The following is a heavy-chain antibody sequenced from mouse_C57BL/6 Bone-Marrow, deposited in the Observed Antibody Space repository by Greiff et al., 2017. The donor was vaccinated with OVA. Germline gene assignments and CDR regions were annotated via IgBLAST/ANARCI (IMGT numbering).Heavy chain of an antibody. V-gene: IGHV2-2*01. CDR2: IWSGGST. D-gene: IGHD4-1*02. Sequence: VKVVESGPGLVQPSQSLSITCTVSGFSLTSYGVHWVRQSPGKGLEWLGVIWSGGSTDYNAAFISRLSISKDNSKIQVFFKMNSLQADDTAIYYCARSPSTGTGAWFAYWGQGTLVTVSA. J-gene: IGHJ3*01. CDR3: ARSPSTGTGAWFAY. CDR1: GFSLTSYG.